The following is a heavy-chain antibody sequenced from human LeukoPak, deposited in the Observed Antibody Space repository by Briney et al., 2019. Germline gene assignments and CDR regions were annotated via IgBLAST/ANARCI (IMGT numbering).Heavy chain of an antibody. CDR2: ISYDGSNK. Sequence: QPGGSLRPSCAASEFTFSSYWMHWVRQAPGKGLEWVAVISYDGSNKYYADCVKGRFTISRDNSKNTLYLQMNSLRAEDTAVYYCAKDLRDIAVAGYYYYYGMDVWGQGTTVTVSS. CDR3: AKDLRDIAVAGYYYYYGMDV. CDR1: EFTFSSYW. J-gene: IGHJ6*02. V-gene: IGHV3-30*18. D-gene: IGHD6-19*01.